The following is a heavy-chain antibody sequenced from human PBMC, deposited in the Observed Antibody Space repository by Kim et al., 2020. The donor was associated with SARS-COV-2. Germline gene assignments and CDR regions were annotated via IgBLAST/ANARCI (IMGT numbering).Heavy chain of an antibody. V-gene: IGHV4-59*01. CDR3: ARDLGAGGSYYYGMDV. Sequence: SETLSLTCTVSGGSISSYYWSWIRQPPGKGLEWIGYIYYSGSTNYNPSLKSRVTISVDTSKNQFSLKLSSVTAADTAVYYCARDLGAGGSYYYGMDVWGQGTTVTVSS. CDR2: IYYSGST. CDR1: GGSISSYY. D-gene: IGHD3-16*01. J-gene: IGHJ6*02.